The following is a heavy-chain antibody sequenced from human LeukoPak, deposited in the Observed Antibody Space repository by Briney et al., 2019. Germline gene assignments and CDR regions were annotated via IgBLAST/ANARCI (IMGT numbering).Heavy chain of an antibody. V-gene: IGHV4-38-2*02. Sequence: SETLSLTCTVSGYSISSGYYWGWIRQPPGKGLEWIGSIYHSGSTNYNPSLKSRVTISVDTSKNQFSLKLSSVTAADTAVYYCAREGATLDYWGQGTLVTVSS. CDR3: AREGATLDY. CDR1: GYSISSGYY. J-gene: IGHJ4*02. CDR2: IYHSGST. D-gene: IGHD1-26*01.